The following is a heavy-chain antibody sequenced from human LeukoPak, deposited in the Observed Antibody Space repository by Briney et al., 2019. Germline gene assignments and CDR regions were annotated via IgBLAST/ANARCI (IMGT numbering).Heavy chain of an antibody. J-gene: IGHJ3*02. CDR3: ATDVSSQYDGFDI. V-gene: IGHV1-24*01. CDR2: FDPEDGET. Sequence: ASVTVSCKVSGYTLIELSMHWVRQAPGKGLEGMGGFDPEDGETIYAQKFQGRVTKTEDTSTDTVYMEPSSLRSEDTAVYYCATDVSSQYDGFDIWGQGTMVTVSS. D-gene: IGHD6-13*01. CDR1: GYTLIELS.